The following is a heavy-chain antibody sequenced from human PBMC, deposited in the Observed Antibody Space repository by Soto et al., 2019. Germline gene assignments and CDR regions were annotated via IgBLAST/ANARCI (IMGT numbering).Heavy chain of an antibody. CDR1: VSIFTSYW. CDR2: IYPGDTDT. J-gene: IGHJ5*02. D-gene: IGHD6-13*01. Sequence: GESLKISCKGSVSIFTSYWIGWVRQMRGKGVEWMGIIYPGDTDTRYSPSFQGQVTISADKSISTAYLQWSSLKAKDTAMYYCARVGAAGPGGWFDPWGQGTLVTVSS. CDR3: ARVGAAGPGGWFDP. V-gene: IGHV5-51*03.